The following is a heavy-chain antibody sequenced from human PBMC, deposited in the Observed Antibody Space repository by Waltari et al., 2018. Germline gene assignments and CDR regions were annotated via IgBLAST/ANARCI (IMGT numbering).Heavy chain of an antibody. CDR2: INHSGST. Sequence: QVQLQQWGAGLLKPSETLSLTCAVYGGSFSGYYWSWIRQPPGKGLEWIGEINHSGSTNYNPSLKSRVTISVDTSKNQFSLKLSSVTAADTAVYYCARGYDFWSGYSLGYWGQGTLVTVSS. V-gene: IGHV4-34*01. CDR1: GGSFSGYY. J-gene: IGHJ4*02. CDR3: ARGYDFWSGYSLGY. D-gene: IGHD3-3*01.